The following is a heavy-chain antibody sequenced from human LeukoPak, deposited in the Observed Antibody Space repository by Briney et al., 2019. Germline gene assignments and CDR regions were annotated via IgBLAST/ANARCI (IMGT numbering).Heavy chain of an antibody. Sequence: SETLSLTCTVSGGSISSYYWSWIRQPPGKGLEWIGYIYYSGSTYYNPSLKSRVTISVDTSKNQFSLKLSSVTAADTAVYYCVRAVAGNLDFDYWGQGTLVTVSS. J-gene: IGHJ4*02. CDR3: VRAVAGNLDFDY. CDR1: GGSISSYY. CDR2: IYYSGST. V-gene: IGHV4-59*12. D-gene: IGHD6-19*01.